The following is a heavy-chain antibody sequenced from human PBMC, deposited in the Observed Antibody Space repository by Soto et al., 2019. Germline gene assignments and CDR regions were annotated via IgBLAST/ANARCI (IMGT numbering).Heavy chain of an antibody. Sequence: SETLSLTCTVSGGSISSGGYYWSWIRQHPGKGLEWIGYIYYSGSTYYNPSLKSRVTISVDTSKNQFSLKLSSVTAADTAVYYCARWITHQNWFDPWGQGTLVTVSS. V-gene: IGHV4-31*03. D-gene: IGHD2-2*01. CDR1: GGSISSGGYY. J-gene: IGHJ5*02. CDR2: IYYSGST. CDR3: ARWITHQNWFDP.